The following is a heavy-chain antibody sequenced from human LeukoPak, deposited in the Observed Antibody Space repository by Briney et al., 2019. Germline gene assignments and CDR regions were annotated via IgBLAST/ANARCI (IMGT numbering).Heavy chain of an antibody. CDR3: AGRDTSVIGSVVRFDY. V-gene: IGHV3-48*01. CDR1: GFTFSNYS. Sequence: GGSLRLSCEASGFTFSNYSMNWVRQAPGKGLEWVSYIRSSSSTIYYADSVKGRFTLSRDNSKNTLYLQMNSLRAEDTAVYYCAGRDTSVIGSVVRFDYWGQGTLVTVSS. CDR2: IRSSSSTI. D-gene: IGHD2-21*01. J-gene: IGHJ4*02.